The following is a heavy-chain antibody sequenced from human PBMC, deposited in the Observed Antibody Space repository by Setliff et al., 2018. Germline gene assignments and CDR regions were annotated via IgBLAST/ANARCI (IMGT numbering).Heavy chain of an antibody. V-gene: IGHV4-34*12. Sequence: LSLTCAVYGGSFSGYYWSWIRQPPGKRLEWIGEIIHSGSTNYNPSLKSRVTLSVDTSKSQFSLSLNSVTAADTAVYFCARESTGSYRGLDYWGQGILVTVSS. CDR3: ARESTGSYRGLDY. D-gene: IGHD1-26*01. CDR1: GGSFSGYY. CDR2: IIHSGST. J-gene: IGHJ4*02.